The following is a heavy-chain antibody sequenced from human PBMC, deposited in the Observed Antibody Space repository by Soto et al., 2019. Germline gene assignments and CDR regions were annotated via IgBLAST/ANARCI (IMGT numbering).Heavy chain of an antibody. Sequence: SETLSLTCTVSGGSISSGCYYWSWIRQHPGKGLEWIGYIYYSGSTYYNPSLNSRVTISVDTSKNQLSLKLSSVTAADTAVYYCARGTGVAIEKWFDPLGQGTLVTVSS. V-gene: IGHV4-31*03. CDR2: IYYSGST. J-gene: IGHJ5*02. D-gene: IGHD3-3*01. CDR3: ARGTGVAIEKWFDP. CDR1: GGSISSGCYY.